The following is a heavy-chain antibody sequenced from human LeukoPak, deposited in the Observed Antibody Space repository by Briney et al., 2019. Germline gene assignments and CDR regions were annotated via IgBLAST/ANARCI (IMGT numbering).Heavy chain of an antibody. D-gene: IGHD3-16*02. Sequence: SVKVSCKASGGTFSSYAISWVRQAPGQGLGWRGGIIPIFGTANYAQKFQARVTFTADESTSPAYLELGSLRSEDTAVYYCARASLRLGELSDYYYYYYMDVWGKGTTVTISS. V-gene: IGHV1-69*13. J-gene: IGHJ6*03. CDR2: IIPIFGTA. CDR1: GGTFSSYA. CDR3: ARASLRLGELSDYYYYYYMDV.